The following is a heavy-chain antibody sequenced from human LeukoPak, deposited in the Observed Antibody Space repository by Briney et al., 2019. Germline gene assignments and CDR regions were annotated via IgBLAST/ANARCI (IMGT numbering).Heavy chain of an antibody. V-gene: IGHV3-66*01. CDR2: IYSGGST. Sequence: PGGSLRLSCAASGFTVSSNYMSWGRQAPGKGLEWVSVIYSGGSTYYADSVKGRFTISRDNSKNTLYLQMNSLRAEDTAVYYCARVDYGDYGFDYWGQGTLVTVSS. J-gene: IGHJ4*02. CDR1: GFTVSSNY. CDR3: ARVDYGDYGFDY. D-gene: IGHD4-17*01.